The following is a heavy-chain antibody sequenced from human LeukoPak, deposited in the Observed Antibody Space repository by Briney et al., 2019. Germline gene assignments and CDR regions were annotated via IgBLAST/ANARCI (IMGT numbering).Heavy chain of an antibody. V-gene: IGHV3-30*02. J-gene: IGHJ3*02. CDR1: GFSFSNDD. CDR3: AKYDI. Sequence: GGSLRLSCAVAGFSFSNDDMQWVRQAPGKGLGWVAFIRYDGSNKYYGDSVKGRFTISRENSKNTLFLQMNSLRAEDTAVYYCAKYDIWGQGTLVTVSS. CDR2: IRYDGSNK.